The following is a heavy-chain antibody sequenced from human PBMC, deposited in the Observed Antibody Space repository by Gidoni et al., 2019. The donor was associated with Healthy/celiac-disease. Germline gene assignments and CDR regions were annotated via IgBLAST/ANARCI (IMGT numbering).Heavy chain of an antibody. V-gene: IGHV3-48*03. Sequence: EVQLVEDGGGLVQPGGSLRLSCAASVFTFSSYEMNWVRQAPGKGLEWVSDISSSCSTIYYADSVKGRFTISRDNAKNSLYLQMNSLRAEDTAVYYCARVSTTVTNAPFDYWGQGTLVTVSS. CDR3: ARVSTTVTNAPFDY. CDR1: VFTFSSYE. D-gene: IGHD4-17*01. J-gene: IGHJ4*02. CDR2: ISSSCSTI.